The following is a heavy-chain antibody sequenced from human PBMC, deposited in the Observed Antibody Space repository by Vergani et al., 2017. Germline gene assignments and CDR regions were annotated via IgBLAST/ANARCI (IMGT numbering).Heavy chain of an antibody. J-gene: IGHJ4*02. V-gene: IGHV3-21*01. Sequence: EVQLVESGGGLVKPGGSLRLSCTASGFTFSSYSMNWVRQAPGKGLEWVSSISSSSSYIYYADSVKGRFTISRDNAKYSLYLQMNSLRAEDTAVYYCARAGGGDYGYVDYWGQGTLVTVSS. D-gene: IGHD4-17*01. CDR3: ARAGGGDYGYVDY. CDR1: GFTFSSYS. CDR2: ISSSSSYI.